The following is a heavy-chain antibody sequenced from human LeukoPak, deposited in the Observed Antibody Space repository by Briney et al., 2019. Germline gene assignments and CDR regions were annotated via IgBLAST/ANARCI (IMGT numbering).Heavy chain of an antibody. CDR1: GFTFSGNW. V-gene: IGHV3-74*01. Sequence: GGSLRLSCADPGFTFSGNWTSWVRQSPGKGLVWVSHISTDGSIIRYGDSVKGRFTISRDKAKNTLYLQMNSLTAEDTGVYYCARYLYAFALDVWGKGTTVTVSS. CDR2: ISTDGSII. D-gene: IGHD2-8*01. CDR3: ARYLYAFALDV. J-gene: IGHJ6*04.